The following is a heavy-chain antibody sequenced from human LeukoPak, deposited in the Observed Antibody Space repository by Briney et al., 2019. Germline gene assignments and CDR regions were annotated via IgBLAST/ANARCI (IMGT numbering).Heavy chain of an antibody. CDR2: VFYSGST. J-gene: IGHJ4*02. CDR3: ARYIWGSYPTFEDY. Sequence: SETLSLTCTVSGGSISSSSYYWAWIRQPPGKGLEWIGSVFYSGSTFYNPSLKSRVTISVDTSKNQFSLQLSSVTAADPAVYYCARYIWGSYPTFEDYWGQGSLVTVSS. D-gene: IGHD3-16*02. CDR1: GGSISSSSYY. V-gene: IGHV4-39*01.